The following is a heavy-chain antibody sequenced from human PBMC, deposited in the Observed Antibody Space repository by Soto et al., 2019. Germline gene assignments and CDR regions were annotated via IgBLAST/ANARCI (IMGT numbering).Heavy chain of an antibody. CDR2: IIPIFGTA. V-gene: IGHV1-69*01. D-gene: IGHD6-6*01. CDR1: GGTFSSYA. CDR3: AREWSIAARPDGRDV. J-gene: IGHJ6*02. Sequence: QVQLVQSGAEVKKPGSSVKVSCKASGGTFSSYAISWVRQAPGQGLEWMGGIIPIFGTANYAQKFHGRVTITADESTSTADMELSSLGYEDTAVYYGAREWSIAARPDGRDVWGQGTTVTVSS.